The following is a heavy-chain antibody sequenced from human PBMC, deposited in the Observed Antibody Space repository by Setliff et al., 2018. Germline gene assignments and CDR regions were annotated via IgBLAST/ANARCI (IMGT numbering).Heavy chain of an antibody. J-gene: IGHJ4*02. CDR2: IYHSGST. Sequence: SETLSLTCTVSGGSISSHYWSWIRQPPGKGLEWIGSIYHSGSTYYNPSLKSRVTISVDTSKNQFSLKLSSVTAADTAVYYCARLWRRIQQIDYWGQGTLVTVSS. D-gene: IGHD2-15*01. CDR1: GGSISSHY. CDR3: ARLWRRIQQIDY. V-gene: IGHV4-59*08.